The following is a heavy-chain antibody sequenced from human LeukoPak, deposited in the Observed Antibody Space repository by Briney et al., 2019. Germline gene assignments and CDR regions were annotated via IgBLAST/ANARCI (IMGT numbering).Heavy chain of an antibody. CDR2: IKQDGSEK. CDR1: GFTFSSYW. Sequence: GGSLRLSCAASGFTFSSYWMSWVRQAPGQGLEWVANIKQDGSEKYYADSVKGRFTISRDISKNTLYLQMNSLRAEDTAMYYCRDPFDYWGQGTLVTVSS. V-gene: IGHV3-7*01. D-gene: IGHD2/OR15-2a*01. J-gene: IGHJ4*02. CDR3: RDPFDY.